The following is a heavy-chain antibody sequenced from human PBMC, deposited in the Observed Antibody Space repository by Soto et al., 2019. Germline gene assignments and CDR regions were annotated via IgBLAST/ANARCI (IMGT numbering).Heavy chain of an antibody. Sequence: ASETLSLTCTVSGGSISNFYWSWIRQPAGKGLEWIGRIYSSGSTSFNPSLKSRVTMSVDTSRNQFSLKLSSVTAADTAVYYCARAITSYDSSGYSLWGQGTLVTVSS. CDR1: GGSISNFY. CDR3: ARAITSYDSSGYSL. V-gene: IGHV4-4*07. J-gene: IGHJ4*02. D-gene: IGHD3-22*01. CDR2: IYSSGST.